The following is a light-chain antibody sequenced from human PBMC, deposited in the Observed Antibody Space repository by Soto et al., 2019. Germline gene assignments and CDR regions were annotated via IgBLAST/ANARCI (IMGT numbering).Light chain of an antibody. CDR2: GAS. V-gene: IGKV3-20*01. J-gene: IGKJ2*01. Sequence: EIVLTQSPGSLSLSPSERATLSCRASQSVSSNHLAWYQQKPGQAPRLLIYGASRRAAGIPDRFSGSGSGTDFTITISRLEPEDFAVYYCQQYGGSTYTFGQGTKVEIK. CDR3: QQYGGSTYT. CDR1: QSVSSNH.